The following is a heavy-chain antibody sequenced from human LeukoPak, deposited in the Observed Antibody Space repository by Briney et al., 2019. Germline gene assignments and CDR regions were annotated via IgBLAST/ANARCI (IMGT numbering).Heavy chain of an antibody. Sequence: GGSLRLSCAASGFTFSDYYMSWIRQAPGKGLEWVSYISSSGNTIYYADSVKGRFTISRDNAKNSLYLQMNSLRAEDTAVYYCARDHRDGYNAGDTFDIWGQGTMVTVSS. D-gene: IGHD5-24*01. J-gene: IGHJ3*02. CDR2: ISSSGNTI. CDR3: ARDHRDGYNAGDTFDI. CDR1: GFTFSDYY. V-gene: IGHV3-11*04.